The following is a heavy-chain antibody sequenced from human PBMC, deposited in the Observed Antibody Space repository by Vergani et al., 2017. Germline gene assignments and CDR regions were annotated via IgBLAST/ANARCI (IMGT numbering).Heavy chain of an antibody. CDR1: GYTFTGYY. CDR2: INPNSGGT. D-gene: IGHD6-19*01. CDR3: ARDQDSSGWFPLYSAGMDV. V-gene: IGHV1-2*02. Sequence: QVQLVQSGAEVKKPGASVKVSCKASGYTFTGYYMHWVRQAPGQGLEWMGWINPNSGGTNYAQKFQGRVTMTRDTSISTAYMELSRLRSDDTAVYYCARDQDSSGWFPLYSAGMDVWGQGTTVTVSS. J-gene: IGHJ6*02.